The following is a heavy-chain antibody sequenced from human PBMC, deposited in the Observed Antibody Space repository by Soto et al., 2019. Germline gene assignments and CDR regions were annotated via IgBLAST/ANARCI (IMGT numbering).Heavy chain of an antibody. V-gene: IGHV1-3*01. CDR1: GGTFSSYA. CDR2: INAGNGNT. CDR3: ARDANTAMVWNY. Sequence: GASVKVSCKASGGTFSSYAISWVRQAPGQGLEWMGWINAGNGNTKYSQKFQGRVTITRDTSASTAYMELSSLRSEDTAVYYCARDANTAMVWNYWGQGTLVTVSS. J-gene: IGHJ4*02. D-gene: IGHD5-18*01.